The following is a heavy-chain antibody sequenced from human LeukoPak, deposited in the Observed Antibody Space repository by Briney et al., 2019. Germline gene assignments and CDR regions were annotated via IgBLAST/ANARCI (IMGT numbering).Heavy chain of an antibody. J-gene: IGHJ4*02. CDR2: IYSSGST. Sequence: SETLSLTCSVSGGPISSYYWSWVRQPAGKGLEWIGRIYSSGSTNYNPSLNSRVTMSVDTSNNQFSLRLTSVTAADTAVYYCARGTTAAAGIFDCWGQGTLVTVSS. D-gene: IGHD6-13*01. CDR1: GGPISSYY. CDR3: ARGTTAAAGIFDC. V-gene: IGHV4-4*07.